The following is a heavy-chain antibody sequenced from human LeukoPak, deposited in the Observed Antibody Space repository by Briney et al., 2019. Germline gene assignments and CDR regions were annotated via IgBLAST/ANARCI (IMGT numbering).Heavy chain of an antibody. CDR3: ARGAYGYDSGAQNVFDI. Sequence: PSETLSLTCTVSGDSISRHYWSWIRQPPGKGLEWIGYIYSSGSTYYNSPLKSRVTMSVDTSKNQFSLQLSSVTAADTAVYYCARGAYGYDSGAQNVFDIWGQGTMVTVSS. CDR1: GDSISRHY. D-gene: IGHD3-22*01. J-gene: IGHJ3*02. CDR2: IYSSGST. V-gene: IGHV4-59*11.